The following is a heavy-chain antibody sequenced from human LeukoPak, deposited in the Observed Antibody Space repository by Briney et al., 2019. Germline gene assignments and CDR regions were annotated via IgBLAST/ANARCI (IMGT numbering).Heavy chain of an antibody. D-gene: IGHD3-10*01. J-gene: IGHJ4*02. CDR1: GFSLSTSGMR. CDR3: VRGSGSTIDY. Sequence: SGPALVKPTHTLTLTCSFSGFSLSTSGMRVSWIRQPPGKALEWLARIDCDDDKFYSTSLKTRLTISKDTSKNQVVLTMTNMDPVDTATYYCVRGSGSTIDYWGQGTLVTVSS. CDR2: IDCDDDK. V-gene: IGHV2-70*04.